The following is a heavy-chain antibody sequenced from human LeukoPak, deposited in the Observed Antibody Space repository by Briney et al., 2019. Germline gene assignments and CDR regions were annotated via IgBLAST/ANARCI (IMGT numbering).Heavy chain of an antibody. CDR1: ASTFSSNY. Sequence: PGGSLRLSCAASASTFSSNYMSWVRQAPGKGLEWVSVFYSGGSTYYADSVKGRFTISRDNSKNTLYLQMNSLRAEDTAVYYCARENSGYPDAFDIWGQGTMVTVSS. CDR2: FYSGGST. V-gene: IGHV3-66*01. D-gene: IGHD6-25*01. CDR3: ARENSGYPDAFDI. J-gene: IGHJ3*02.